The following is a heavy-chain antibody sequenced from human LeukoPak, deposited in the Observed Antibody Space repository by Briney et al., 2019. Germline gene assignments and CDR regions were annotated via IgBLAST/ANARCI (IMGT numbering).Heavy chain of an antibody. V-gene: IGHV3-53*01. D-gene: IGHD2-15*01. CDR3: ARYCSGGNCYSGLVY. J-gene: IGHJ4*02. Sequence: GGSLRLSCAASGFTVRSNYMTWVRQAPGKGLEWVSVMYSGDSTYYADSVKGRFTISRDISKSTVYLQMNNLRAEDTAVYYCARYCSGGNCYSGLVYGGQGTLVAVSS. CDR1: GFTVRSNY. CDR2: MYSGDST.